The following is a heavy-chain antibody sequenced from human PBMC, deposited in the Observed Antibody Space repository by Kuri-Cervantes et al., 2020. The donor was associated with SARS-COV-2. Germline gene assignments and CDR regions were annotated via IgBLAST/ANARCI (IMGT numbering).Heavy chain of an antibody. Sequence: GGSLRLSCAASGFTFSSYAMSWVRQAPGKGLEWVSAISGSGGSTYYADSVKGRFTISRDNSKNTLYLQMNSLRAEDTAVYYCAASALNYGDSYYFDYWGQGTLVTVSS. D-gene: IGHD4-17*01. CDR3: AASALNYGDSYYFDY. CDR1: GFTFSSYA. J-gene: IGHJ4*02. CDR2: ISGSGGST. V-gene: IGHV3-23*01.